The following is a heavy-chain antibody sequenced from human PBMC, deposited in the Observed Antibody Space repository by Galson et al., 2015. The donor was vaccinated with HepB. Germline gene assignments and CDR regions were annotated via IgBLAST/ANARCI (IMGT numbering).Heavy chain of an antibody. V-gene: IGHV1-69*13. CDR2: IIPIFGTA. Sequence: SVKVSCKASGGTFSSYAISWVRQAPGQGLEWMGGIIPIFGTANYAQKFQGRVTITADESTSTAYMELSSLRSEDAAVYYCARESWGYSSSSPWFDPWGQGTLVTVSS. D-gene: IGHD6-6*01. CDR1: GGTFSSYA. J-gene: IGHJ5*02. CDR3: ARESWGYSSSSPWFDP.